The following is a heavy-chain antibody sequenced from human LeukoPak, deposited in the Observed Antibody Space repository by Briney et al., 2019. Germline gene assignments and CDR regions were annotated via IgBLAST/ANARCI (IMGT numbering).Heavy chain of an antibody. CDR3: ASGGGGMVIGDY. J-gene: IGHJ4*02. V-gene: IGHV3-11*06. Sequence: PGGSLRLSCAASGFIFRDFCHTWIPQAPGKGLEGVSSFISSRSDTNYADSVKGRFTISRDNAKNSLYLQMNSLRADDTAVYYCASGGGGMVIGDYWGQGTLVTVSS. D-gene: IGHD3-16*01. CDR2: FISSRSDT. CDR1: GFIFRDFC.